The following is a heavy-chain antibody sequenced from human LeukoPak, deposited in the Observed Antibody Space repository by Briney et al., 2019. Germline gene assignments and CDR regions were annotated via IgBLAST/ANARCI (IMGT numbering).Heavy chain of an antibody. CDR3: ARDRGGYCSSTNCRGSFDY. CDR1: GFTFSSYW. D-gene: IGHD2-2*01. CDR2: INQDESEK. V-gene: IGHV3-7*01. J-gene: IGHJ4*02. Sequence: PGGSLRLSCAASGFTFSSYWMSWVRQAPGKGLEWVANINQDESEKYYVGSVKGRFTISRDNAKKSLYLQMNSLRAEDTAVYYCARDRGGYCSSTNCRGSFDYWGQGTLVTVSS.